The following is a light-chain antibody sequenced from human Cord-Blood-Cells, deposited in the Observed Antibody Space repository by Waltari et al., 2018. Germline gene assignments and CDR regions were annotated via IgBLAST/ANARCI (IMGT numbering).Light chain of an antibody. CDR2: GAS. CDR1: QSVSSN. CDR3: QQYNNWPPMYT. Sequence: EIVVTQSPATLSVSPGERATLSCRASQSVSSNLAWYQQKPGQAPRLLIYGASTRATGIPARFSGSGSGTEFTLTISSLQSEDFAVYYCQQYNNWPPMYTFGQRTKLEIK. V-gene: IGKV3-15*01. J-gene: IGKJ2*01.